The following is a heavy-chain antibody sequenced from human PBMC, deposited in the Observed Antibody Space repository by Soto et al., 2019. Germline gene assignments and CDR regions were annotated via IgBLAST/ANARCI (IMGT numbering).Heavy chain of an antibody. J-gene: IGHJ2*01. Sequence: GGSLRLSCAASGFTFSSYAMYWVRQAPGKGLEWVSVISGSGGSTYYADSVKGRFTISRDNSKSTLYLQMNSLRAEDTAVYYCAKDESRRNRRYFDLWGRGTLVTVSS. D-gene: IGHD4-4*01. CDR3: AKDESRRNRRYFDL. CDR1: GFTFSSYA. CDR2: ISGSGGST. V-gene: IGHV3-23*01.